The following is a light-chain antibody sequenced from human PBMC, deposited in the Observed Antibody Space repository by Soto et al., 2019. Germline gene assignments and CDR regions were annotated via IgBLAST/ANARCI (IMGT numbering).Light chain of an antibody. CDR1: QSVGSS. Sequence: EIVLTQSPGTLSLSPGERATLSCRASQSVGSSLAWYQQEPGQAPRLLIYGASTRATGIPARFSGSGSGTDFTLTISGLEPADLGVYYCQQRHNWPITFGQGTRLEI. CDR3: QQRHNWPIT. J-gene: IGKJ5*01. CDR2: GAS. V-gene: IGKV3-11*01.